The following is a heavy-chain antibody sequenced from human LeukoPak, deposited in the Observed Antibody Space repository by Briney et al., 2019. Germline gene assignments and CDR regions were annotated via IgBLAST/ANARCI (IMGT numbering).Heavy chain of an antibody. V-gene: IGHV3-30*03. CDR1: IFVFSEYY. CDR2: ITNDGSRQ. J-gene: IGHJ6*02. CDR3: ARDPKTTVTTPYYYYGMDV. D-gene: IGHD4-17*01. Sequence: PGGSLRLSCETSIFVFSEYYMHWVRLAPGKGLEWLAVITNDGSRQYYADSVKGRFTISRDNSKNTLYLQMNSLRAEDTAVYYCARDPKTTVTTPYYYYGMDVWGQGTTVTVSS.